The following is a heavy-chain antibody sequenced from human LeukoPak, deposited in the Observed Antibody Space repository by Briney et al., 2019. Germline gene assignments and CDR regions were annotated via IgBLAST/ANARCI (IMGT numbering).Heavy chain of an antibody. V-gene: IGHV1-8*01. CDR3: AKGGDPAIITD. CDR1: GYTFGTYD. J-gene: IGHJ4*02. Sequence: GASVKVSCKASGYTFGTYDINWVRQATGQGLEWMGWMNPNNGDTGSAQKFQGRLTMTRDTSITTAYMELSSLRSDDTAVYYCAKGGDPAIITDWGRGTLVTVSS. CDR2: MNPNNGDT. D-gene: IGHD5-18*01.